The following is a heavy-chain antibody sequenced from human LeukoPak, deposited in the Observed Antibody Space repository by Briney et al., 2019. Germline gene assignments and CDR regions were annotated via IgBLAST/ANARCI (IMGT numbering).Heavy chain of an antibody. J-gene: IGHJ4*02. CDR2: IWFDGRNK. CDR1: GFTFSNYG. CDR3: AREWGPIAVSGGPGY. Sequence: PGGSLRLSCAAPGFTFSNYGMHWVRQAPGKGLEWVALIWFDGRNKFHADSVKGRFTISRDNSKNTLFLQMNSRRAEDTAVYYCAREWGPIAVSGGPGYWGQGALVTVSS. D-gene: IGHD6-19*01. V-gene: IGHV3-33*01.